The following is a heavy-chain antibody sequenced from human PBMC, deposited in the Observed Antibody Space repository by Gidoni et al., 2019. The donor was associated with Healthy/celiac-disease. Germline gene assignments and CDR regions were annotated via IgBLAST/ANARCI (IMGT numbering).Heavy chain of an antibody. CDR2: MYPGDSDT. D-gene: IGHD3-22*01. Sequence: EVQLVQSGAEVKTPGESLKISCTGSGYSFTTYWIGWVRQMPGKGLEWMGIMYPGDSDTRYSPSFQGQVTISVDKSISTAFLQWSSLKASDTAIYYCARQYYDSRGYDYWGQGTLVTISS. CDR1: GYSFTTYW. V-gene: IGHV5-51*01. J-gene: IGHJ4*02. CDR3: ARQYYDSRGYDY.